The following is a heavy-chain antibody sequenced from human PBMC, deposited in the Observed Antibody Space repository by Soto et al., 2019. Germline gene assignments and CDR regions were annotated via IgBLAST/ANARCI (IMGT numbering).Heavy chain of an antibody. J-gene: IGHJ4*02. V-gene: IGHV4-31*03. CDR3: ARVPQARGGFFTLDY. D-gene: IGHD2-15*01. Sequence: SETLSLTCTVSGGSISSGGYYWSWIRQHPGKGLEWIGYIYYSGSTYYNPSLKSRVTISVDTSKNQFSLKLSSVTAADTAVYYCARVPQARGGFFTLDYWGQGTLVTVSS. CDR2: IYYSGST. CDR1: GGSISSGGYY.